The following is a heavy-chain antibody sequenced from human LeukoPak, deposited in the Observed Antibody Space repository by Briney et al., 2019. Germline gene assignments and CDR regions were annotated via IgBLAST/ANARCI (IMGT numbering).Heavy chain of an antibody. Sequence: SETLSLTCTVSGGSISSSSYYWGWIRKPPGKGLEWIGSIYYSGSTYYNPSLKSRVTISVDTSKNQFSPKLSSVTAADTAVYYCARQRVDFWSGYYPHFDYWGQGTLVTVSS. CDR1: GGSISSSSYY. J-gene: IGHJ4*02. V-gene: IGHV4-39*01. CDR3: ARQRVDFWSGYYPHFDY. D-gene: IGHD3-3*01. CDR2: IYYSGST.